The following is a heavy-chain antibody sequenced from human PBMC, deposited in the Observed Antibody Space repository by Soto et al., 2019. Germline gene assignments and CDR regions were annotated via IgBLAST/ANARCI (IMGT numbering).Heavy chain of an antibody. Sequence: GGSLRLSCAASGFTFSNAWMSWVRQAPGKGLEWVGRIKSKTDGGTTDYAAPVKGRFTISRDDSKNTLYLQMNSLKTEDTAVYYCTTDREYCSSTSCYAFDYWGQGTLVTVSS. V-gene: IGHV3-15*01. CDR1: GFTFSNAW. D-gene: IGHD2-2*01. J-gene: IGHJ4*02. CDR2: IKSKTDGGTT. CDR3: TTDREYCSSTSCYAFDY.